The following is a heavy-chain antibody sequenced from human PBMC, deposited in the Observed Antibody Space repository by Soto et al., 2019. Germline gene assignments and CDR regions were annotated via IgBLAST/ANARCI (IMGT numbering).Heavy chain of an antibody. D-gene: IGHD3-3*01. J-gene: IGHJ4*01. V-gene: IGHV1-18*01. CDR2: ISAYNGNT. CDR3: AREGGITIFGVAPGAY. Sequence: SVKVSCKASGYTFTSYGFSWVRQAPGQGLEWMGWISAYNGNTHYAQKVQGRVTMTTDSSTTTAYMELRSLTSDDTAVYYCAREGGITIFGVAPGAYWGQGTLVTVSS. CDR1: GYTFTSYG.